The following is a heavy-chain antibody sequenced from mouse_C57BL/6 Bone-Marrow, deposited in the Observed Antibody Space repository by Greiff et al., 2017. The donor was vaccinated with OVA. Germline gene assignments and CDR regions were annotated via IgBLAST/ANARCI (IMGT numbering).Heavy chain of an antibody. D-gene: IGHD2-4*01. CDR1: GYTFTSYW. Sequence: VQLQQSGAELVRPGSSVKLSCKASGYTFTSYWMDWVKQRPGQGLEWIGNIYPSDSETHYNQKFKDKATLTVDKSSSTAYMQLSSLTSEDSAVYYCARAGTYYDYDRAYWGQGTLVTVSA. CDR3: ARAGTYYDYDRAY. CDR2: IYPSDSET. V-gene: IGHV1-61*01. J-gene: IGHJ3*01.